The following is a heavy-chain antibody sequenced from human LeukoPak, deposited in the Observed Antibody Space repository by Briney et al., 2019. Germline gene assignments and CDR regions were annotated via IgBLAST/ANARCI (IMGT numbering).Heavy chain of an antibody. V-gene: IGHV4-34*01. CDR3: ARVSTVTTSPFDY. D-gene: IGHD4-17*01. Sequence: PSETLSLTCAVYGGSFSGYYWSWIRQPPGKGLEWIGEINHSGSTNYNPSLKSRATISVDTSKNQFSLKLSSVTAADTAVYYCARVSTVTTSPFDYWGQGTLVTVSS. J-gene: IGHJ4*02. CDR2: INHSGST. CDR1: GGSFSGYY.